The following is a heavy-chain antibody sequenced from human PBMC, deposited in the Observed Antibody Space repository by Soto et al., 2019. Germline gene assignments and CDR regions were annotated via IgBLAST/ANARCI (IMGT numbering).Heavy chain of an antibody. D-gene: IGHD3-10*01. CDR3: ARESGSGRRFDY. CDR2: ISAYNGNT. J-gene: IGHJ4*02. CDR1: GYTFTSYG. Sequence: QVQLVQSGAEVKKPGASVKVSCKASGYTFTSYGISLVQQAPGQGLVWMGWISAYNGNTNYAQKLQDRVTMTTDTSTSTAYMELRSLRSDDTAVFYFARESGSGRRFDYWGQRFLVTVS. V-gene: IGHV1-18*01.